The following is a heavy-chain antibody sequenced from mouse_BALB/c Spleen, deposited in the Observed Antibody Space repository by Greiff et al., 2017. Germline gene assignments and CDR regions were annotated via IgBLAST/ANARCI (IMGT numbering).Heavy chain of an antibody. Sequence: VQLQQSGAELPRPGASVKMSCKASGYTFTSYTMHWVKQRPGQGLEWIGYINPSSGYTNYNQKFKDKATLTADKSSSTAYMQLSSLTSEDSAVYYCAIYDGYYVRYFDYWGQGTTLTVSS. D-gene: IGHD2-3*01. CDR2: INPSSGYT. CDR3: AIYDGYYVRYFDY. CDR1: GYTFTSYT. J-gene: IGHJ2*01. V-gene: IGHV1-4*01.